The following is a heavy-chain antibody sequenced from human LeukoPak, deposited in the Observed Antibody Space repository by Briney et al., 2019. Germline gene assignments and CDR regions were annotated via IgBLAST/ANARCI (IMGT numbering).Heavy chain of an antibody. V-gene: IGHV1-2*02. D-gene: IGHD6-13*01. Sequence: ASVKVSCKASGYSFTGYYMHWVRQAAGQGLEWMGWINPNSGGTNYAQKFQARVTMTSDTSISTVHMYLSRLRSDDTAVYYCARRDSSSWLDYWGQGTLVTVSS. CDR3: ARRDSSSWLDY. CDR2: INPNSGGT. CDR1: GYSFTGYY. J-gene: IGHJ4*02.